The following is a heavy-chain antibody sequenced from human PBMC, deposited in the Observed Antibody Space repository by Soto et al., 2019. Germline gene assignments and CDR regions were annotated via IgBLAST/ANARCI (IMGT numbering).Heavy chain of an antibody. V-gene: IGHV1-3*01. Sequence: ASVKVSCKASGYTFTSYAMHWVRQAPGQRLEWMGWINAGNGNTKYSQKFQGRVTITRDTSASTAYMELSSLRSEDTAVYYCARVGYYGSGSYTYYYYYGMDVWGQETTVTVSS. D-gene: IGHD3-10*01. CDR1: GYTFTSYA. CDR2: INAGNGNT. J-gene: IGHJ6*01. CDR3: ARVGYYGSGSYTYYYYYGMDV.